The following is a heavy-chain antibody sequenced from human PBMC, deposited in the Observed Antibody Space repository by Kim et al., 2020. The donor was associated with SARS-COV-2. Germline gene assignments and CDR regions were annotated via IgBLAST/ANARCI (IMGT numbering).Heavy chain of an antibody. Sequence: GSTCYADVLKGRFSITRDNSGNTVYLEMNDMRAEDTAIYYCAKAVVASGHAWSQGTQVTVSS. D-gene: IGHD2-15*01. CDR2: GST. CDR3: AKAVVASGHA. V-gene: IGHV3-23*01. J-gene: IGHJ4*02.